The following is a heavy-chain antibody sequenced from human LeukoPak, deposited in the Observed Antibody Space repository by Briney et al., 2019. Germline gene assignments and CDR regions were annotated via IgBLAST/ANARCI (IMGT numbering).Heavy chain of an antibody. J-gene: IGHJ6*04. CDR2: IYTSGST. CDR1: GGSISSGSYY. Sequence: SETLSLTCTVSGGSISSGSYYWSWIRQPAGKGLEWIGRIYTSGSTNYNPSLKSRVTISVDTSQNQLCMKLCSVTAEDTAVYYCARNRGISDVWGKVTTLTPSS. D-gene: IGHD3-10*01. CDR3: ARNRGISDV. V-gene: IGHV4-61*02.